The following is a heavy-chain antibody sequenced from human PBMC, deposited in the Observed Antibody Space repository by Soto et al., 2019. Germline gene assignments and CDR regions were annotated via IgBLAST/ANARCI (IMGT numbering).Heavy chain of an antibody. D-gene: IGHD5-12*01. V-gene: IGHV4-30-2*01. CDR3: ARAGREVAMYY. CDR2: IYHSGST. J-gene: IGHJ4*02. CDR1: GGSISSGGYS. Sequence: SSETLSLTCAVSGGSISSGGYSWSWIRQPPGKGLEWIGYIYHSGSTYYNPSLKSRVTISVDRSKNQFSLKLSSVTAADTAVYYCARAGREVAMYYWGQGTLVTVS.